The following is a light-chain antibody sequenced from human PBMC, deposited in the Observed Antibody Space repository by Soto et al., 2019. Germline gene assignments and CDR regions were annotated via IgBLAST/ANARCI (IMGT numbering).Light chain of an antibody. CDR1: SSNIGFNA. CDR2: GNS. CDR3: QSYDTFLSAVV. V-gene: IGLV1-44*01. J-gene: IGLJ2*01. Sequence: QPVLTQPPSASGTPGQRVTLSCSGSSSNIGFNAVNWYQQLPGTAPKLVMHGNSQRPSGVPDRFSGSKSGTSASLTITGLQAEDEADYYCQSYDTFLSAVVFGGGTKLTVL.